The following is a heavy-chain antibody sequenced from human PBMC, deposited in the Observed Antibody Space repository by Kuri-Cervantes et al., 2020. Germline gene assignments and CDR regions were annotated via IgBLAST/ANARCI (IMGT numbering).Heavy chain of an antibody. CDR1: GFTSSSYA. CDR2: IKEDGSEK. D-gene: IGHD6-6*01. Sequence: GGSLRLSCAASGFTSSSYAMSWVRQAPGKGLEWVANIKEDGSEKYYVDSVEGRFTISRDNAKNSLYLQMNSLRAEDTAVYYCARGYSNSYEGNFDYWGQGTLVTVSS. CDR3: ARGYSNSYEGNFDY. V-gene: IGHV3-7*04. J-gene: IGHJ4*02.